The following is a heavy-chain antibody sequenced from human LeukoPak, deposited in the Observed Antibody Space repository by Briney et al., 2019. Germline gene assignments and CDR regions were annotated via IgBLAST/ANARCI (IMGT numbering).Heavy chain of an antibody. V-gene: IGHV3-30*04. Sequence: AGGSLRLSCEASGFTFSLWAMHWVRQAPGKGLEWVAVISKDGSDIYYADSVKGRFTISRDNSKNTLSLQMNSLRPEDTSLYYCASISATAPLGWGQGTLVTVSS. CDR3: ASISATAPLG. CDR1: GFTFSLWA. D-gene: IGHD3-16*02. CDR2: ISKDGSDI. J-gene: IGHJ4*02.